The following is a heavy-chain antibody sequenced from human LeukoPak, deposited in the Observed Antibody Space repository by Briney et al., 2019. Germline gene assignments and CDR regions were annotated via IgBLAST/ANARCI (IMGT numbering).Heavy chain of an antibody. Sequence: PGGSLRLSCAASGFTFSSYGMHWVRQAPGKGLEWVAVISYDGSNKYYADSVKGRFTISRDNSKNTLYLQMNSLNTEDTAVYYCTTARGSGPGYFHHWGQGALVTVSS. CDR2: ISYDGSNK. CDR1: GFTFSSYG. D-gene: IGHD6-19*01. V-gene: IGHV3-30*03. CDR3: TTARGSGPGYFHH. J-gene: IGHJ1*01.